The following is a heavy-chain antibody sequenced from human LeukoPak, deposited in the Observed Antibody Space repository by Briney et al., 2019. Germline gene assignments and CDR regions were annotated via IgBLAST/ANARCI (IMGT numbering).Heavy chain of an antibody. CDR3: ARERGYCSGGSCYLHWFDP. D-gene: IGHD2-15*01. Sequence: SQTLSLTCAVSGGSISSGGYSWSWIRQPPGKGLEWIGYIYHSGSTYYNPSLKSRVTISVDRSKNQFSLKLSSVTAADTAVYYCARERGYCSGGSCYLHWFDPWGQGTLVTVSS. J-gene: IGHJ5*02. CDR1: GGSISSGGYS. CDR2: IYHSGST. V-gene: IGHV4-30-2*01.